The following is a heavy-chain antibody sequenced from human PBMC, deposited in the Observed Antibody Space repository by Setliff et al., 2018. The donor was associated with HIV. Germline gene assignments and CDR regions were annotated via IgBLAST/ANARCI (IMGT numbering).Heavy chain of an antibody. D-gene: IGHD3-22*01. CDR2: INPAGNPT. V-gene: IGHV1-46*01. J-gene: IGHJ1*01. Sequence: ASVKVSCKASGYTFTSDYIHWVRQAPGQGLECMGIINPAGNPTSYAQKFQGRVSMTIDTSTSTAYMGLRSLRPDDTAVYFCARDPSSGIYYDSSGQYFQNWGQGTLVTVSS. CDR1: GYTFTSDY. CDR3: ARDPSSGIYYDSSGQYFQN.